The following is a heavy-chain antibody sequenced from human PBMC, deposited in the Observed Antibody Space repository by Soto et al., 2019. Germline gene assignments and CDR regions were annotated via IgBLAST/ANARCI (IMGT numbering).Heavy chain of an antibody. CDR2: ISGFNGNT. Sequence: ASVKVSCKASGSTFGSHGITWVGQAPGQGLEWMGWISGFNGNTNYAADLQGRVTMTTDTSTSTAYMELRGLRSDDTAVYYCARIGVSSGHESPAFDSWGQGTLVTVSS. J-gene: IGHJ4*02. CDR3: ARIGVSSGHESPAFDS. D-gene: IGHD3-16*01. CDR1: GSTFGSHG. V-gene: IGHV1-18*01.